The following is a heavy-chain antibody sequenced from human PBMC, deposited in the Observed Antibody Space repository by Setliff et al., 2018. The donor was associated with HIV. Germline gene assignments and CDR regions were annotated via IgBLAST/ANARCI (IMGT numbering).Heavy chain of an antibody. V-gene: IGHV4-31*03. D-gene: IGHD6-19*01. CDR1: GVSISNGVYF. CDR3: ATEMAAIRQDALDI. Sequence: SETLSLSCSVSGVSISNGVYFWSWIRQHPGKGLEWVGYIYYSGDTYYNPSLKSRVTISVDTSENRFSLTLNSVTAADTAVYYCATEMAAIRQDALDILGLGTRVTVSS. CDR2: IYYSGDT. J-gene: IGHJ3*02.